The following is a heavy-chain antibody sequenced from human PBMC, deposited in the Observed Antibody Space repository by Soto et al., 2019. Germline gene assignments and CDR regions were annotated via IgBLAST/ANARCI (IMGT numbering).Heavy chain of an antibody. V-gene: IGHV4-31*03. CDR2: IYYSGST. J-gene: IGHJ4*02. Sequence: TLSLTCTVSGGSISSGGYYWSWIRQHPGKGLEWIGYIYYSGSTYYNPSLKSRVTISVDTSKNQFSLKLSSVTAADTAVYYCARGVRHDFWSGQETFDYWGQGTLVTVSS. CDR3: ARGVRHDFWSGQETFDY. D-gene: IGHD3-3*01. CDR1: GGSISSGGYY.